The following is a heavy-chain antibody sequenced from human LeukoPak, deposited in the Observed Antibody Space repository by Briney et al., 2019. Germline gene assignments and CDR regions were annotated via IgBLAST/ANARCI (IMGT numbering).Heavy chain of an antibody. J-gene: IGHJ4*02. Sequence: PGGSLRLSCAASGFTFDDYGMSWVRQAPGKGLEWVSNINRNGGNTAYADSVKGRFTISRDNAKNSLYLQMNSLRAVDTALYYCARDHGAIALTNYLDYWGQGTLVTVSS. CDR2: INRNGGNT. CDR3: ARDHGAIALTNYLDY. D-gene: IGHD1-1*01. CDR1: GFTFDDYG. V-gene: IGHV3-20*04.